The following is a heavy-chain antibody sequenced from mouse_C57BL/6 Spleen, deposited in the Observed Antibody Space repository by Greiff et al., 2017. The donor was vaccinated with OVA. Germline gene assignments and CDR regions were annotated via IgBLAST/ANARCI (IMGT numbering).Heavy chain of an antibody. Sequence: EVQLQQSGAELVRPGASVKLSCTASGFNIKDDYMPWVKQRPEQGLEWIGWVDPENGDTEYASKFQGKATITADTSSNTAYLQLSSLTSEDTAVYYCTTADYYGSSYIYWGQGTLVTVSA. CDR3: TTADYYGSSYIY. CDR1: GFNIKDDY. V-gene: IGHV14-4*01. J-gene: IGHJ3*01. CDR2: VDPENGDT. D-gene: IGHD1-1*01.